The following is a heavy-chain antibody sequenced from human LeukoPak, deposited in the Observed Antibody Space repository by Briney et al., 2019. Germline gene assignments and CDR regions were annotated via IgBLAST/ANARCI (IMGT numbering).Heavy chain of an antibody. CDR1: GFTFSSYA. V-gene: IGHV3-30-3*01. J-gene: IGHJ4*02. Sequence: GRSLRLSCAASGFTFSSYAMHWVCQAPGKGLEWVAVISYDGSNKYYADSVKGRFTISRDNSKNTLYLQMNSLRAEDTAVYYCARDGSGTTRGPFDYWGQGTLVTVSS. CDR3: ARDGSGTTRGPFDY. D-gene: IGHD1-1*01. CDR2: ISYDGSNK.